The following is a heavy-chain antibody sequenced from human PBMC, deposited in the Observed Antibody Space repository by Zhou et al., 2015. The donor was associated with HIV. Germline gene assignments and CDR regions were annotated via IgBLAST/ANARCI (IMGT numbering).Heavy chain of an antibody. CDR2: IVIGSGNT. CDR3: ARGGVGAAAGQWYFDY. D-gene: IGHD6-13*01. CDR1: GFTLSTSA. J-gene: IGHJ4*02. V-gene: IGHV1-58*01. Sequence: QLVQSGTEVKKPGTSMKVSCKASGFTLSTSAVQWVRQARGQRLEWIGWIVIGSGNTNYAQQFQERVTITRDMSTSTAYMELSSLRSEDTAVYYCARGGVGAAAGQWYFDYWGQGTLVTVSS.